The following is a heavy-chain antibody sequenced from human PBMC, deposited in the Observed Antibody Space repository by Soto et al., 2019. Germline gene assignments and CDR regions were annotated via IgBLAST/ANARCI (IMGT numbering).Heavy chain of an antibody. V-gene: IGHV2-5*01. CDR3: AHSDGGYEIIYFDF. CDR2: IYYNDDR. D-gene: IGHD5-12*01. J-gene: IGHJ4*02. Sequence: SGPTLVNPTQTLTLTCTFSGFSFTTAGVAVGWIRQTPGGALEWLTLIYYNDDRRFSPSLKTRLTITGDTSKNQVVLSLTNVDPGDTATYFCAHSDGGYEIIYFDFWGQGILVTVSS. CDR1: GFSFTTAGVA.